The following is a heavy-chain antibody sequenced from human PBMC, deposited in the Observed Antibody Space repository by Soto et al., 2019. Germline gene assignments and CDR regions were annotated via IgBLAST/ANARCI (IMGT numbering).Heavy chain of an antibody. J-gene: IGHJ6*02. CDR2: ISGSGGST. CDR3: AKGFYDPPNYYYYGMDV. D-gene: IGHD5-12*01. CDR1: GFTFSSYV. V-gene: IGHV3-64*04. Sequence: GGSLRLSCSASGFTFSSYVMHWVRQAPGKGLEYVSAISGSGGSTYYADAVKGRFTISRDNSKNTLYLQMNSLRAEDTAVYYCAKGFYDPPNYYYYGMDVWGQGTTVTVSS.